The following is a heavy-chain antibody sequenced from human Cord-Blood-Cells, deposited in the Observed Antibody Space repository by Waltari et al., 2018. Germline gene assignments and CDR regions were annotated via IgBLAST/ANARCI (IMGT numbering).Heavy chain of an antibody. V-gene: IGHV4-34*01. CDR3: ALILAGAKGDAFDI. Sequence: QVQLQQWGAGLLKPSETLSLTCAVYGGSFSGYYCSWIRQPPGQGLEWSGEINHSGSTNYTPSHKSGVTITVDTSKNHFSLKLSSVTAADTAVYYCALILAGAKGDAFDIWGQGTMVTVSS. CDR2: INHSGST. CDR1: GGSFSGYY. J-gene: IGHJ3*02. D-gene: IGHD3-9*01.